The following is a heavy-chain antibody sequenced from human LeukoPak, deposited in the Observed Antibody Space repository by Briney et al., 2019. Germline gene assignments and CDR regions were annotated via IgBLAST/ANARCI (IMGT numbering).Heavy chain of an antibody. Sequence: ASVKVSCKASGYTFTSYYMHRVRPAPGQGLEWMGIINPSGGSTSYAQKFQGRVTMTRDTSTSTVYMELSSLRSEDTAVYYCARERAVAGTWGYYYGMDVWGQGTTVTVSS. D-gene: IGHD6-19*01. CDR1: GYTFTSYY. V-gene: IGHV1-46*01. CDR2: INPSGGST. J-gene: IGHJ6*02. CDR3: ARERAVAGTWGYYYGMDV.